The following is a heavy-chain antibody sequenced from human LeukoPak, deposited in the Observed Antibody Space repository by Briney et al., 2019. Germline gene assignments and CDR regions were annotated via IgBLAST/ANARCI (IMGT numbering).Heavy chain of an antibody. D-gene: IGHD5-24*01. CDR1: GFTFSSYG. CDR2: IWYDGSNK. V-gene: IGHV3-33*01. CDR3: ARDSHGGYKYRPGPFPNWFDP. J-gene: IGHJ5*02. Sequence: PGGSLRLSCAASGFTFSSYGMHWVRQAPGKGLEWVAVIWYDGSNKYYADSVKGRFTISRDNSKNTLYLQMNSLRAEDTAVYYCARDSHGGYKYRPGPFPNWFDPWGQGTLVTVSS.